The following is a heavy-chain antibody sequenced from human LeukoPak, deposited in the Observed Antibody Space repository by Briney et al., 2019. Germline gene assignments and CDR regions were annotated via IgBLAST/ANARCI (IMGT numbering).Heavy chain of an antibody. CDR3: ARALFGVGTYYYYGMDV. J-gene: IGHJ6*02. D-gene: IGHD2-8*01. Sequence: ASVKVSCKASGYTFASYYMHLLRQAPGQRLEWMGIINPSGGSTSYEQKFQGRVNMTRDTSTSKVYMELSRLRSDDTAVYYCARALFGVGTYYYYGMDVWGQGTTVTVSS. CDR1: GYTFASYY. V-gene: IGHV1-46*01. CDR2: INPSGGST.